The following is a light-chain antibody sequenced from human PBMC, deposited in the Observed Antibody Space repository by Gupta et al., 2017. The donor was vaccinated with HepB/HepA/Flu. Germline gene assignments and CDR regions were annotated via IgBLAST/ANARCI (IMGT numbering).Light chain of an antibody. CDR3: QAWDSTTAF. V-gene: IGLV3-1*01. CDR2: QDN. CDR1: KLGDKY. J-gene: IGLJ1*01. Sequence: SYELTQPPSVSVSPGQTASITCSGDKLGDKYASWYQQRPGQSPVMVIYQDNKRPSGIPERFSGSNSGNTATLSISGTQAIEEADYYCQAWDSTTAFFGTGTQVTVL.